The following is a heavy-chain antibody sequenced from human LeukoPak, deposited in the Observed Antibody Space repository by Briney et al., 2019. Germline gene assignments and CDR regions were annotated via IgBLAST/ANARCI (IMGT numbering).Heavy chain of an antibody. D-gene: IGHD3-9*01. CDR2: INPNSGGT. CDR1: EYTFTGYY. CDR3: ARDMAQAYDILTGYSSWFDP. Sequence: ASVKVSCKASEYTFTGYYMHWVRQAPGQGLEWMGWINPNSGGTNYAQKLQGRVTMTTDTSTSTAYMELRSLRSDDTAVYYCARDMAQAYDILTGYSSWFDPWGQGTLVTVSS. V-gene: IGHV1-2*02. J-gene: IGHJ5*02.